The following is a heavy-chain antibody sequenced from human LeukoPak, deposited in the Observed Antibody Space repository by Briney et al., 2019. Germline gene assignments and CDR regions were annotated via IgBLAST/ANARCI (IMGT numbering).Heavy chain of an antibody. D-gene: IGHD3-3*01. CDR3: ARVRYYDFWSGSEARHNWFDP. J-gene: IGHJ5*02. CDR2: TNHSGST. Sequence: SETLSLTCAVYGGSFSGYYWSWIRQPPGKGLEWIGETNHSGSTNYNPSLKSRVTISVDTSKNQFSLKLSSVTAADTAVYYCARVRYYDFWSGSEARHNWFDPWGQGTLVTVSS. CDR1: GGSFSGYY. V-gene: IGHV4-34*01.